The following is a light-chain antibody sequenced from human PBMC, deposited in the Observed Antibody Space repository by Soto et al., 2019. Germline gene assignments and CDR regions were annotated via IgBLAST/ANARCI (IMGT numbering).Light chain of an antibody. CDR2: DVS. Sequence: QSALTQPASVSGSPGQSITISCTGTSSDVGAYNYVSWYQQHPGNAPKLMIYDVSNRPSGVSNRFSGSKSGNTASLTISWLQPEDEAAYYCSSYTRSSPLVFGGGTKVTVL. CDR3: SSYTRSSPLV. CDR1: SSDVGAYNY. V-gene: IGLV2-14*03. J-gene: IGLJ2*01.